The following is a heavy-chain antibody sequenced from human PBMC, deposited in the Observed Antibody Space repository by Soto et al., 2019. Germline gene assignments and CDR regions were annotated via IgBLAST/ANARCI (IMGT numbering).Heavy chain of an antibody. V-gene: IGHV5-10-1*01. J-gene: IGHJ1*01. Sequence: GESLKISCKGSGYSFTSYWISWVRQMPGKGLEWMGRIDPSESDTKYSPSFQGHVTISADKSISTAYLQWSSLTASDTAIYYCASSGLYAESFHHWGQGTPVTVSS. CDR3: ASSGLYAESFHH. CDR2: IDPSESDT. D-gene: IGHD2-2*02. CDR1: GYSFTSYW.